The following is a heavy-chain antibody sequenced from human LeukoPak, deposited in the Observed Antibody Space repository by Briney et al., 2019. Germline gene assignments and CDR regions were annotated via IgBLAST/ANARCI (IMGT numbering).Heavy chain of an antibody. Sequence: GGSLRLSCAASGFTFDDYAMHWVRQAPGKGLEWVSGISWNSGSIGYADSVKGRFTISRDNAKNSLYLQINSLRAEDTAVYYCARSSYSSSSSVWGQGTMVTVSS. J-gene: IGHJ3*01. CDR1: GFTFDDYA. CDR2: ISWNSGSI. D-gene: IGHD6-6*01. V-gene: IGHV3-9*01. CDR3: ARSSYSSSSSV.